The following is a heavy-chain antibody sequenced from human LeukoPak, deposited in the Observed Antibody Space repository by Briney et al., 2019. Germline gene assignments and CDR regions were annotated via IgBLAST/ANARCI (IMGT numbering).Heavy chain of an antibody. V-gene: IGHV4-59*01. CDR2: VYYSGST. D-gene: IGHD3-22*01. J-gene: IGHJ4*02. Sequence: PSETLSLTCTVSGSSISSYYWSWIRQPPVRGLEWLGYVYYSGSTNYNPSLKSRVTISVDTSKSQFSLNLSSVTAADTAVYYCARDVFSGYHDSWGQGTLVTVSS. CDR3: ARDVFSGYHDS. CDR1: GSSISSYY.